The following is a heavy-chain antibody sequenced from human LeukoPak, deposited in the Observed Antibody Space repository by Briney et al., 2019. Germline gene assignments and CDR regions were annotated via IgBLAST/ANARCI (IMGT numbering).Heavy chain of an antibody. D-gene: IGHD4-23*01. CDR3: ARAGVRDEVTPLFDY. V-gene: IGHV1-24*01. CDR1: GYTLTELS. CDR2: FDPEDGET. Sequence: GASVKVSCKVSGYTLTELSMHWVRQAPGKGLEWMGGFDPEDGETIYAQKFQGRVTMTRDTSTSTVYMELSSLRSEDTAVYYCARAGVRDEVTPLFDYWGQGTLVTVSS. J-gene: IGHJ4*02.